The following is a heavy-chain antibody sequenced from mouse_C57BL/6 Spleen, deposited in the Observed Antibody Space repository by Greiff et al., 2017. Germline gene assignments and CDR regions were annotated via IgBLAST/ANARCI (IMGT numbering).Heavy chain of an antibody. D-gene: IGHD1-1*01. J-gene: IGHJ2*01. Sequence: QVQLQQSGAELVKPGASVKLSCKASGYTFTSYWMHWVKQRPGQGLEWIGMIHPNSGSTNYNEKFKSKATLTVDKSSSTAYMQLSSLTSEDSAVYYCARSLTTVVVDFDYWGQGTTLTVSS. CDR2: IHPNSGST. CDR1: GYTFTSYW. V-gene: IGHV1-64*01. CDR3: ARSLTTVVVDFDY.